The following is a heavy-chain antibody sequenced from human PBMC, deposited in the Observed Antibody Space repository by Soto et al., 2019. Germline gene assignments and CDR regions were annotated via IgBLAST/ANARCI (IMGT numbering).Heavy chain of an antibody. Sequence: QVQLVESGGGVVQPGRSLRLSCAASGFTFSTYGIHWVRQAPGKGLEWLAVIWYDGSKKYYADSVQGRFTISRDNSKNTGYLRMNSLRAEDTAVYYCVKDHCGGDCYSNPYFDYWGQGTLVTVCS. V-gene: IGHV3-33*06. D-gene: IGHD2-21*02. CDR2: IWYDGSKK. CDR1: GFTFSTYG. CDR3: VKDHCGGDCYSNPYFDY. J-gene: IGHJ4*02.